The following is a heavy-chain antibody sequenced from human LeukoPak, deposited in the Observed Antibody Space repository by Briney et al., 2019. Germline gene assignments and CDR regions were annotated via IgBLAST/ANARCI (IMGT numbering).Heavy chain of an antibody. V-gene: IGHV1-18*01. CDR3: ARDDITIFGVVREFYFDY. Sequence: ASVKVSCKASGYTFYNYGFSWVRQAPGQGLEWMGWISPKNDKTHYAQGLQGRVTMTTDTSTSTAYMELRSLRSDDTAMYYCARDDITIFGVVREFYFDYWGQGTLVTVSS. CDR1: GYTFYNYG. J-gene: IGHJ4*02. D-gene: IGHD3-3*01. CDR2: ISPKNDKT.